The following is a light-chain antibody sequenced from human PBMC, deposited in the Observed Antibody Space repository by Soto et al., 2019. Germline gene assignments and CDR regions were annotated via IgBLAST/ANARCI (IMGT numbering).Light chain of an antibody. Sequence: EVVLPQSPVTLSLSPGERATLSCRASQSFRGLLAWYQQKPRQAPRRLIYDAYNRATGISPRFSGSGSGTDFTLTISSLEPEDSAVYYCQQRHMWPITFGQGTRLEIK. V-gene: IGKV3-11*01. CDR3: QQRHMWPIT. J-gene: IGKJ5*01. CDR1: QSFRGL. CDR2: DAY.